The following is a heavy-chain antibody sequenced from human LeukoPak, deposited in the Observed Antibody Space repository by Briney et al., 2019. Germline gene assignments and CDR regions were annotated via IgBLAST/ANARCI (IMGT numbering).Heavy chain of an antibody. CDR1: GFTFNFYA. CDR2: ISGSGGST. V-gene: IGHV3-23*01. CDR3: AKGSGAVAATLFDY. D-gene: IGHD6-19*01. J-gene: IGHJ4*02. Sequence: GGSLRLSCAAPGFTFNFYAMSWVRQAPGKGLEWVSSISGSGGSTYYADSVKGRFTISRDNSKNTLYLQMNSLRAEDTAVYYCAKGSGAVAATLFDYWGQGTLVTVSS.